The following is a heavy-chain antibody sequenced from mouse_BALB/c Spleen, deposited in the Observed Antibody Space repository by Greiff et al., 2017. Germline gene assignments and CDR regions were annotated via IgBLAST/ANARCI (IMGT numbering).Heavy chain of an antibody. CDR1: GFTFTDYY. J-gene: IGHJ4*01. CDR2: IRNKANGYTT. Sequence: DVKLVESGGGLVQPGGSLRLSCATSGFTFTDYYMSWVRQPPGKALEWLGFIRNKANGYTTEYSASVKDRFTISRDNSQSILYLQMNTLRAEDSATYYCARDTDRYDYYAMDYWGQGTSVTVSS. CDR3: ARDTDRYDYYAMDY. V-gene: IGHV7-3*02. D-gene: IGHD2-14*01.